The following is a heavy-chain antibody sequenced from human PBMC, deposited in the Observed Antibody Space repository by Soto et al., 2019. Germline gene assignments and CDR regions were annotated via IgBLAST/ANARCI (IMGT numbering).Heavy chain of an antibody. Sequence: QVQLVQSGAEVKKPGASVKVSCKASGYSFTDYYMHWVRQAPGQGLEWMGWINPNSGGINYAQKLQGRVTMTTDTSTSTAYMELRSLRSDDTAVYYCARVGTYYYDSSGYYYAYWGQGTLVTVSS. CDR3: ARVGTYYYDSSGYYYAY. D-gene: IGHD3-22*01. CDR1: GYSFTDYY. V-gene: IGHV1-2*02. J-gene: IGHJ4*02. CDR2: INPNSGGI.